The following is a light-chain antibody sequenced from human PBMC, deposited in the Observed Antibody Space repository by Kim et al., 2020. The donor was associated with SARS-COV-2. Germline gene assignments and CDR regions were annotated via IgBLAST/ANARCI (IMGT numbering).Light chain of an antibody. J-gene: IGKJ2*01. CDR1: QTISTW. Sequence: DIQMTQSPSTLSASVGDRVTITCRASQTISTWLAWYQQKPGKAPKLLLYLASTLESGVPSRSSGSGSGTEFTLTIDSLQPDDFATYYCQHYIRFPYTFGQGTKLEI. V-gene: IGKV1-5*03. CDR3: QHYIRFPYT. CDR2: LAS.